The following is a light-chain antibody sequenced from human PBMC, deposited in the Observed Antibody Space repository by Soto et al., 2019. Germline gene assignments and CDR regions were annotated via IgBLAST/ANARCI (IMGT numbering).Light chain of an antibody. CDR1: QSISSW. Sequence: DIPMTQSPSTLSASVGDRVTITCRASQSISSWLTWYQHKPGKAPKVLIYDASSLESGVPSRFSGSGSGTEFTLTISSLQPADFATYYCQQYNDYSQTFGQGTKVEIK. CDR2: DAS. J-gene: IGKJ1*01. V-gene: IGKV1-5*01. CDR3: QQYNDYSQT.